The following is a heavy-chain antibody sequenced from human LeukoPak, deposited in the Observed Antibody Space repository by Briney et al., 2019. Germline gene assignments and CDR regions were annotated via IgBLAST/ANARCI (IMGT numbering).Heavy chain of an antibody. D-gene: IGHD3-22*01. CDR3: ARNRQWLAKYYFDY. V-gene: IGHV1-18*01. Sequence: GASVKVSCKASGYTFTSYGISWVRQAPGQGLEWMGWISAYNGNTNYAQKLQGRVTMTTDTSTSTAYMELRSLGSDDTAVYYCARNRQWLAKYYFDYWGQGTLVTVSS. CDR2: ISAYNGNT. J-gene: IGHJ4*02. CDR1: GYTFTSYG.